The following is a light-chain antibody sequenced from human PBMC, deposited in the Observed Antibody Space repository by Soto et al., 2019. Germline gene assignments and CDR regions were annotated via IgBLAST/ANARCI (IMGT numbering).Light chain of an antibody. J-gene: IGKJ4*01. CDR3: QQVKSYPRT. CDR2: EES. CDR1: QAVPNN. V-gene: IGKV1-9*01. Sequence: DIPLTQSPSFLSASVGDRVTITCRPSQAVPNNMAWYQQKPGKPPKLLIYEESTLHSGVPSRFSGRKSGTQLTLTIDSPQPEDFATYYCQQVKSYPRTFGGGTKVEIK.